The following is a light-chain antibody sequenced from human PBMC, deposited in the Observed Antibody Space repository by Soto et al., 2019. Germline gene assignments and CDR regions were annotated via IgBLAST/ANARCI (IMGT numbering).Light chain of an antibody. CDR1: QTISNW. V-gene: IGKV4-1*01. CDR3: QQYYSPLSIT. CDR2: WAS. J-gene: IGKJ5*01. Sequence: DIQMTQSPSTLSASVGDRVTITCRASQTISNWLAWYQQKPGQPPKLLIYWASTRESGVPDRFSGSGSGTDFTLTISSLQAEDVAVYYCQQYYSPLSITFGQGTRLEIK.